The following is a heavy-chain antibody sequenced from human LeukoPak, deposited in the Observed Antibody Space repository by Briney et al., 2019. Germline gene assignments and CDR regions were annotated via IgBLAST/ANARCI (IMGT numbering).Heavy chain of an antibody. CDR3: ARHDYGDPFDY. CDR2: IYYSGST. Sequence: SETLSLTCAVSGGSISSYYWIWIRQPPGKGLEWIAYIYYSGSTNYNPSLKIRVPISVDTSKNQFSLKLSSVTAADTAVYYCARHDYGDPFDYWGQGTLVTVSS. V-gene: IGHV4-59*08. J-gene: IGHJ4*02. D-gene: IGHD4-17*01. CDR1: GGSISSYY.